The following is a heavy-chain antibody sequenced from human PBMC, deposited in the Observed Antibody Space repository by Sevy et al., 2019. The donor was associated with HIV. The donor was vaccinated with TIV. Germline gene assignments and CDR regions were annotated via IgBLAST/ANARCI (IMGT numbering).Heavy chain of an antibody. V-gene: IGHV3-23*01. CDR1: GFTFTSQA. J-gene: IGHJ4*02. Sequence: GGSLRLSCAASGFTFTSQAMSWVRQPPGKGLEWVAGISSSGASTYYAESAKGRFTISRDKSKRTLYLQMNSLRAEDTALYYCVKVAGSGNYYSGDFDYWGQGTLVTVSS. CDR2: ISSSGAST. D-gene: IGHD3-10*01. CDR3: VKVAGSGNYYSGDFDY.